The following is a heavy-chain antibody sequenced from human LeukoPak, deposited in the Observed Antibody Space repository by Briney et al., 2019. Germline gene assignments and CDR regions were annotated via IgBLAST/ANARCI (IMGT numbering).Heavy chain of an antibody. CDR1: VGSISRGGYY. J-gene: IGHJ6*03. V-gene: IGHV4-31*03. Sequence: TLSLTCTVSVGSISRGGYYRIWIRQHPGKGLEWIGYIYYSGSAYYNPSLKARVTMSVDTSKNQFSLKLSSVTAADRAVYYCAREIEDYYYYMDVWGKGTTVTVSS. CDR2: IYYSGSA. CDR3: AREIEDYYYYMDV.